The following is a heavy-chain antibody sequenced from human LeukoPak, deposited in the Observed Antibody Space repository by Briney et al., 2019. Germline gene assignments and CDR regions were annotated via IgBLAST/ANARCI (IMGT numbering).Heavy chain of an antibody. V-gene: IGHV3-30-3*01. Sequence: PGRSLRLSCAASGFTFSNYAMHWVRQAPGKGLEWVAVISYDGSNKNYADSVKGRFTISRDDSKNTLFLQMDSLRPEDTAVYYCARGPYGSGSVLVYWGQGTLVTVSS. CDR2: ISYDGSNK. J-gene: IGHJ4*02. CDR3: ARGPYGSGSVLVY. CDR1: GFTFSNYA. D-gene: IGHD3-10*01.